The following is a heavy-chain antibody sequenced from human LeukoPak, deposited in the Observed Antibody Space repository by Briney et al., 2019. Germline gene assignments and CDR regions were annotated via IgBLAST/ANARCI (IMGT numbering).Heavy chain of an antibody. CDR1: GFTFSRYS. D-gene: IGHD3-22*01. V-gene: IGHV3-23*01. Sequence: GGSLRLSCAASGFTFSRYSMNWVRQAPGKGLEWVSAISGSGGSTYYADSVKGRFTISRDNSKNTLYLQMNSLRAEDTAVYYCAKEGDYYDSSGYTDYWGQGTLVTVSS. J-gene: IGHJ4*02. CDR2: ISGSGGST. CDR3: AKEGDYYDSSGYTDY.